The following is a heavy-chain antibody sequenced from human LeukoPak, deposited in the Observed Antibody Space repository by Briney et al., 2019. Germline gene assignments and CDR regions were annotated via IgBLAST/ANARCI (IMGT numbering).Heavy chain of an antibody. CDR3: ARCNSGCFNWFDP. D-gene: IGHD2-15*01. V-gene: IGHV4-59*08. CDR1: GGSISSYY. Sequence: SETLSLTCTVSGGSISSYYWSWTRQPPGKGLEWIGYIYYSGSTNYNPSLKSRVTISVDTSKNQFSLKLSSVTAADTAVYYCARCNSGCFNWFDPWGQGTLVTVSS. J-gene: IGHJ5*02. CDR2: IYYSGST.